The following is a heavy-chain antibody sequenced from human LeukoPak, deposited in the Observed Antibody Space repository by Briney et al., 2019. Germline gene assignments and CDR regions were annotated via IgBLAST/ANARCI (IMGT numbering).Heavy chain of an antibody. CDR1: GGSVSSRDFY. CDR3: ARDYASAYYYDSTSYPYGMDV. J-gene: IGHJ6*02. Sequence: SETLSLTCTVSGGSVSSRDFYWSWIRQPPGKGLEWIGYIYSTGSTYYNPSLKSRVAISIDASNNQFSVKLSSVTAADTAVYFCARDYASAYYYDSTSYPYGMDVWGQGTTVTVSS. CDR2: IYSTGST. V-gene: IGHV4-30-4*01. D-gene: IGHD3-22*01.